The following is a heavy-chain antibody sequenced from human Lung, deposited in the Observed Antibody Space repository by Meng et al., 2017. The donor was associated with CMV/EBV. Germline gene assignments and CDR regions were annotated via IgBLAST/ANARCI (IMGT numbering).Heavy chain of an antibody. CDR3: ARGGYCSSTSCYKLYRNWFDP. Sequence: SETLSLXCAVYGGSFSGYYWSWIRQPPGKGLDWIGEINHSGSTNYNPSLKSRVTISVDTSKNQFSLKLSSVTAADTAVYYCARGGYCSSTSCYKLYRNWFDPWGQGTLVXVSS. V-gene: IGHV4-34*01. D-gene: IGHD2-2*02. CDR1: GGSFSGYY. J-gene: IGHJ5*02. CDR2: INHSGST.